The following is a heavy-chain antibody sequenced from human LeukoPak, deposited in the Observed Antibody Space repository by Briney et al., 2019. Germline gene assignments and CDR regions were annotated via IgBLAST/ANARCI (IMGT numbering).Heavy chain of an antibody. CDR2: INPNSGGT. D-gene: IGHD3-10*01. Sequence: GASVKVSCKASGYTFTSYYMHWVRQAPGQGLEWMGWINPNSGGTNYAQKFQGRVAMTRDTSISTAYMELSRLRSDDTAVYYCARDRVTMVRGVIIVPGDYWGQGTLVTVSS. CDR3: ARDRVTMVRGVIIVPGDY. CDR1: GYTFTSYY. V-gene: IGHV1-2*02. J-gene: IGHJ4*02.